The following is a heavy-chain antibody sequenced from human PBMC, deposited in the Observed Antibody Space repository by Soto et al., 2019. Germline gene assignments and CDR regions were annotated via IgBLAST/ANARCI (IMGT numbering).Heavy chain of an antibody. J-gene: IGHJ6*02. CDR1: GDSVTSHY. CDR2: MHYTGLP. CDR3: ARGPTVDYYYYGMDV. D-gene: IGHD4-4*01. Sequence: PSETLSLTCSFSGDSVTSHYLTWIRQSPEKGLEWIGYMHYTGLPHYNPSLKSRLTISVDRSKHQFTLKLSSVTVADTAVYYCARGPTVDYYYYGMDVWGQGTTVTVS. V-gene: IGHV4-59*02.